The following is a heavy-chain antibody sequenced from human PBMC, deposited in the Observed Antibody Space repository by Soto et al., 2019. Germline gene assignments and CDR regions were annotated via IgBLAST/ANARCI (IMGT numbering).Heavy chain of an antibody. CDR2: INGDGSST. Sequence: EVQLVESGGGLVQPGGSLRLSCAASGFTFSKYWMYWVRQAPGKGRVWVSRINGDGSSTTYADSVKGRFTISRDNANNALHLQMNRLRAEDTALYYFASLGGTSRLWDFDLWGRGTLVTVSS. CDR1: GFTFSKYW. J-gene: IGHJ2*01. CDR3: ASLGGTSRLWDFDL. D-gene: IGHD1-26*01. V-gene: IGHV3-74*01.